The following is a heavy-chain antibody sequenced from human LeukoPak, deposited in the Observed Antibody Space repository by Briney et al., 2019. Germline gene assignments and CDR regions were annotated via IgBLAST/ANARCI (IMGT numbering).Heavy chain of an antibody. CDR2: INHSGST. CDR3: ARGRRITMIVVVTSRVAFDI. J-gene: IGHJ3*02. Sequence: PSETLSLTCAVYGGSFSGYYWSWIRQPPGRGLEWIGEINHSGSTNYNPSLKSRVTISVDTSKNQFSLKLSSVTAADTAVYYCARGRRITMIVVVTSRVAFDIWGQGTMVTVSS. V-gene: IGHV4-34*01. D-gene: IGHD3-22*01. CDR1: GGSFSGYY.